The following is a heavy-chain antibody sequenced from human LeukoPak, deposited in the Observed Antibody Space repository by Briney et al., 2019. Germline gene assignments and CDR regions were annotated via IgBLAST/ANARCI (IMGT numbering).Heavy chain of an antibody. V-gene: IGHV4-34*01. CDR1: GGSFSGHY. CDR2: INHSGNT. D-gene: IGHD6-6*01. J-gene: IGHJ3*02. CDR3: ARGLRTLIAARPSAFDI. Sequence: SETLSLTCAVYGGSFSGHYWSWIRQPPGKGLEWFGEINHSGNTNDHPSLKSRVTISVDTSKNQFSLKLSSVTAADTAVYYCARGLRTLIAARPSAFDIWGQGTMVTVSS.